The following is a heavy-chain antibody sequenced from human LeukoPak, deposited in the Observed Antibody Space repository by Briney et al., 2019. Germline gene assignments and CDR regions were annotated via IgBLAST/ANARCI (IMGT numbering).Heavy chain of an antibody. Sequence: SETLSLTCAVYGGSFSGYYWSWLRQPPGKGLEWIGEIDHSGSTDYNPSLKSRVTISVDTPKNQFSLKLSSVTAADTAVYYCARGGAYFDILTGPNWLDPWGQGTLVTVSS. CDR1: GGSFSGYY. CDR2: IDHSGST. V-gene: IGHV4-34*01. CDR3: ARGGAYFDILTGPNWLDP. J-gene: IGHJ5*02. D-gene: IGHD3-9*01.